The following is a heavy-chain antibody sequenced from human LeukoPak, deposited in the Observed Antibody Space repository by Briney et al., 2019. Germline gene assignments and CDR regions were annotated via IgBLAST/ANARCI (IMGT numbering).Heavy chain of an antibody. CDR2: IYPDDSDT. CDR3: ARLAFCTNAVCFSNYYYSMDV. Sequence: KPGESLKISCKGSGYSFTSYWIGWVRQMPGKGLEWMGIIYPDDSDTKYSPSFQGQVTISADKSISTAYLQWSSLEASDTAMYYCARLAFCTNAVCFSNYYYSMDVWGRGTTVTVSS. D-gene: IGHD2-8*01. V-gene: IGHV5-51*01. CDR1: GYSFTSYW. J-gene: IGHJ6*03.